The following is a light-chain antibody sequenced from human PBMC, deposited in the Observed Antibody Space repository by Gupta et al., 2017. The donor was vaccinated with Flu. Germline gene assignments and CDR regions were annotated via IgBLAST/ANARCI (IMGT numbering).Light chain of an antibody. CDR2: GVS. CDR3: QQYNEWPRT. J-gene: IGKJ1*01. Sequence: EMGMTQSPATLFVSPGERATLSCRASQSVSSNLAWYQQKPGQAPRLLIYGVSTRATDIPARFSGSGSGTDFTLTISSLQSEDFAVYYCQQYNEWPRTFGQGTKVEIK. V-gene: IGKV3-15*01. CDR1: QSVSSN.